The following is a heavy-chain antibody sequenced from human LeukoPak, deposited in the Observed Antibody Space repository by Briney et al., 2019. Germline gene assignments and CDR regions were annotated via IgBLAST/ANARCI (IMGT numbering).Heavy chain of an antibody. D-gene: IGHD3-10*01. CDR2: ISFDGSNK. J-gene: IGHJ4*02. V-gene: IGHV3-30*18. Sequence: PGGSLRLSCAASGFTFSSYGMHWVRQAPGKGLEWVAVISFDGSNKYYADSVKGRFTISRDNSKTTLSLQMSSLRVEDTAVYYCAKEDYFGSGSYLGYWGQGTLVTV. CDR3: AKEDYFGSGSYLGY. CDR1: GFTFSSYG.